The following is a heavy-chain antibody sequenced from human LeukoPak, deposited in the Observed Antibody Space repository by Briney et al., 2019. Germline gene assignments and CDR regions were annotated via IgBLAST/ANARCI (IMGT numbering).Heavy chain of an antibody. D-gene: IGHD3-22*01. V-gene: IGHV3-9*01. CDR1: GFTFDDYA. J-gene: IGHJ1*01. CDR2: ISWNSGSI. Sequence: GGSLRLSCAASGFTFDDYAMHWVRQAPGKGLEWVSGISWNSGSIGYADSVKGRFTISRDNAKNSLYLQMNSLRAEDTALYYCAKAHDSSGHLLPRYFQHWGQGTLVTVSS. CDR3: AKAHDSSGHLLPRYFQH.